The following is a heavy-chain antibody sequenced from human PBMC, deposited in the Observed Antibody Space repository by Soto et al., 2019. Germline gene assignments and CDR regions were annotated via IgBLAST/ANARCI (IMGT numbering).Heavy chain of an antibody. Sequence: QVQLVESGGGVVQPGRSLRLSCVASGFSFSSYGMHWVRQAPGKGLEWVAMISYDGTDEYYADSVKGRFTISRDNSKNAVYLQMNSLRPEDTAVYYWAKQESHGNDHFDYWGQGTLVTVSS. V-gene: IGHV3-30*18. CDR3: AKQESHGNDHFDY. CDR1: GFSFSSYG. CDR2: ISYDGTDE. D-gene: IGHD1-1*01. J-gene: IGHJ4*02.